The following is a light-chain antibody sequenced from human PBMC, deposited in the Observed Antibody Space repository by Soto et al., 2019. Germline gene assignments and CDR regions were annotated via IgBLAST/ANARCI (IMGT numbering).Light chain of an antibody. CDR1: SGSVSTTYY. CDR3: MLYMGSGTWV. J-gene: IGLJ3*02. V-gene: IGLV8-61*01. Sequence: QTVVTQEPSFSVSPGMTVTLTCGLRSGSVSTTYYPSWYQQTPGQAPRTLIYRTNTRSSGVPDRFSGSILGNKAVLTITGTQAYDESDYYCMLYMGSGTWVFGGGTKLTVL. CDR2: RTN.